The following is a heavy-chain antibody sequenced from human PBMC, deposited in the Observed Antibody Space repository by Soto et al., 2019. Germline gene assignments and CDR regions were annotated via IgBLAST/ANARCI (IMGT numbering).Heavy chain of an antibody. CDR2: IWYDGSNK. J-gene: IGHJ6*02. V-gene: IGHV3-33*01. CDR3: ARGSSSPYYYYYGMDV. CDR1: GFTFSSYG. Sequence: GGSLRLSCAASGFTFSSYGMHWVRQAPGKGLEWVAVIWYDGSNKDYADSVKGRFTISRDNSKNTLYLQMNSLRAEDTAVYYCARGSSSPYYYYYGMDVWGQGTTVTVSS. D-gene: IGHD6-13*01.